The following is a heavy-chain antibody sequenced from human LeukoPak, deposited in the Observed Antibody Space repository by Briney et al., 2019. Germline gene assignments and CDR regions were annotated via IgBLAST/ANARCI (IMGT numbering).Heavy chain of an antibody. V-gene: IGHV4-61*02. D-gene: IGHD2-15*01. CDR1: GGSISSGDYY. CDR2: IYSSGST. Sequence: SETLSLTCTVSGGSISSGDYYWTWIRQPAGKGLEWIGRIYSSGSTNYNPSLKSRVTISVDTSKNQFSLKLSSVTAADTAVYYCAREDLGYCSGGSCYRGWFDPWGQGTLVTVSS. J-gene: IGHJ5*02. CDR3: AREDLGYCSGGSCYRGWFDP.